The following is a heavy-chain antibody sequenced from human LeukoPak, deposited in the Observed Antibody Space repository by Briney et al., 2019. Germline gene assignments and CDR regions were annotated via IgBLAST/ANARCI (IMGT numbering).Heavy chain of an antibody. CDR3: ARDGDAGAFDI. J-gene: IGHJ3*02. CDR1: GYTFTRYY. Sequence: ASVNVSCKPSGYTFTRYYMHWVRQAPGQRLEWTGWISPNSGGTNYAQKFQGRVTMTRDTSISTAYMELSRLRSDDTAVYYCARDGDAGAFDIWGQGTMVTVSS. D-gene: IGHD7-27*01. CDR2: ISPNSGGT. V-gene: IGHV1-2*02.